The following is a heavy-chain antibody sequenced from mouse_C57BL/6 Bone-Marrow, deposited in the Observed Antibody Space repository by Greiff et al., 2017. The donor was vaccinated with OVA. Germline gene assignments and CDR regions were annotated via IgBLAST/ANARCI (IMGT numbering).Heavy chain of an antibody. Sequence: EVMLVESGGDLVKPGGSLKLSCAASGFTFSSYGMSWVRQTPDKRLEWVATISSGGSYTYYPDSVKGRFTISRDNAKNTLYLQMSSLKSEDTAMYYCAEDGRGFDYWGQGTTLTVSS. CDR1: GFTFSSYG. CDR3: AEDGRGFDY. J-gene: IGHJ2*01. D-gene: IGHD1-1*02. V-gene: IGHV5-6*02. CDR2: ISSGGSYT.